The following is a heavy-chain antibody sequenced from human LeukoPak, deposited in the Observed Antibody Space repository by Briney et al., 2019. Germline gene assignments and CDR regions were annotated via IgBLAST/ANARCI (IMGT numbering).Heavy chain of an antibody. CDR1: GGSISSYY. CDR2: IYYSGST. Sequence: PSETLSLTCTVSGGSISSYYWSWIRQPPGKGLEWIGYIYYSGSTNYNPSLKSRVTISVDTSKNQFSLKPSSVTAADTAVYYCARGHPDYGDYVSDYWGQGTLVTVSS. V-gene: IGHV4-59*12. J-gene: IGHJ4*02. CDR3: ARGHPDYGDYVSDY. D-gene: IGHD4-17*01.